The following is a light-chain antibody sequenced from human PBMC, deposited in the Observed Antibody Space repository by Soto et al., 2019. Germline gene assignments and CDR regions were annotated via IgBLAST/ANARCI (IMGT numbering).Light chain of an antibody. CDR3: HQYDINST. J-gene: IGKJ1*01. CDR1: QSVTTN. Sequence: EIVLTQSPATLSVSPGERATLSCSASQSVTTNMAWYQQKPGQAPRLLIYGASTRATGIPARFSGSGSGTEFTLTISSLHADDSGTYYCHQYDINSTFGQGTKVDIK. CDR2: GAS. V-gene: IGKV3-15*01.